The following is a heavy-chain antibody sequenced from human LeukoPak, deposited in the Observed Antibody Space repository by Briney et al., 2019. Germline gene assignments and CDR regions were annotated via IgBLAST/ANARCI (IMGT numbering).Heavy chain of an antibody. J-gene: IGHJ5*02. CDR1: GYTFTSYY. Sequence: ASVKVSCKASGYTFTSYYMHWVRQAPGQGLEWMGIINPSGGSTSYAQKFQGRVTMTRDTSTSTVYMELSSLRSEDTAVYYCAGLAGTLGSWFDPWGQGTLVTVSS. D-gene: IGHD6-19*01. V-gene: IGHV1-46*01. CDR2: INPSGGST. CDR3: AGLAGTLGSWFDP.